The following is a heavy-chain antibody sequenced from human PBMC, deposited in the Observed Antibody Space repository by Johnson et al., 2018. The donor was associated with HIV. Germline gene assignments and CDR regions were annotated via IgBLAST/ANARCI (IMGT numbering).Heavy chain of an antibody. J-gene: IGHJ3*02. Sequence: QVLLVESGGGVVQPGRSLRLSCAASGFTFSSYAMHWVRQAPGKGLEWVAVISYDESNKDYADSVKGRFTISRDNSKNTRYLQMNSLRAEDTAVYYCARGGRIHNNGWYWGGAFDIWGQGTMVTVSS. D-gene: IGHD6-19*01. CDR3: ARGGRIHNNGWYWGGAFDI. CDR2: ISYDESNK. CDR1: GFTFSSYA. V-gene: IGHV3-30-3*01.